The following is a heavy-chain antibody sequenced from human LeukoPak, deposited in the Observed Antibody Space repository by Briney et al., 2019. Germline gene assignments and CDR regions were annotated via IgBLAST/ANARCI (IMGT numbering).Heavy chain of an antibody. CDR1: GFTFSSYG. V-gene: IGHV3-30*18. CDR2: ISYDGSNK. D-gene: IGHD3-22*01. J-gene: IGHJ4*02. CDR3: AKSHPMYDSSGPLDY. Sequence: PGGSLRLSCAASGFTFSSYGMHWVRQAPGKGLEWVAVISYDGSNKYYADSVKGRFTISRDNSKNTLYLQMNSLRAEDTAVYYCAKSHPMYDSSGPLDYWGQGTLVTVSS.